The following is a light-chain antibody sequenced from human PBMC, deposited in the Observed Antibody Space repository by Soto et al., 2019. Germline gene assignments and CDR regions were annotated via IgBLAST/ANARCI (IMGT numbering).Light chain of an antibody. Sequence: VIWMTQSPSLLSASTGDRVTISCRMSQAIRNYLACYQQKPGKAPELLISAASTLQSGVPSRFSGSGSGTDFTLTISRLQSEDFATYYCQQYSSFPPTVGQETKVDIK. CDR3: QQYSSFPPT. V-gene: IGKV1D-8*01. CDR2: AAS. CDR1: QAIRNY. J-gene: IGKJ1*01.